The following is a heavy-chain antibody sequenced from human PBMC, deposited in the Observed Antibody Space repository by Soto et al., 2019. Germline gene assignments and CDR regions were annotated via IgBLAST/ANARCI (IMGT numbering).Heavy chain of an antibody. Sequence: QVQLVQSGAEVKKPGSSVKVSCKASGGTFSSYAISWVRQAPGQGLAWMGGIIPIFGTANYAQKFQGRVTITADESTSTASMELSSLRSEDKAVYYCARAKDIVLVPAATYYYGMDVGGQGTTVTVAS. CDR3: ARAKDIVLVPAATYYYGMDV. J-gene: IGHJ6*02. V-gene: IGHV1-69*12. CDR2: IIPIFGTA. CDR1: GGTFSSYA. D-gene: IGHD2-2*01.